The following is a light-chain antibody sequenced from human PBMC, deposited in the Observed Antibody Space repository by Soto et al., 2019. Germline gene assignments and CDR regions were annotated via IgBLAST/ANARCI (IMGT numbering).Light chain of an antibody. V-gene: IGKV1-5*01. Sequence: DIQMTQSPSTLSASVGDRVTITCRASQRISSWLAWYQQKPGKAPKLLIYDASSLVSGVPSRFSGSGSGTEFTLTISSLQPDDFATYYCQQYNSYPWTFGQGTKVEIK. CDR1: QRISSW. J-gene: IGKJ1*01. CDR2: DAS. CDR3: QQYNSYPWT.